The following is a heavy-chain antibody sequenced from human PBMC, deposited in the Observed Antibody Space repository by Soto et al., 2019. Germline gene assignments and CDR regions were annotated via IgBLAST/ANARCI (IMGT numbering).Heavy chain of an antibody. CDR2: INWNGGST. V-gene: IGHV3-20*04. Sequence: PGGSLRLSCAASGFTFDDYGMSWVRQAPGKGLEWVSGINWNGGSTGYADSVKGRFTISRDNAKNSLYLQMNSLRAEDTALYYCARDLRFRPDDSSGGNWFDPWGQGTLVTVSS. CDR1: GFTFDDYG. J-gene: IGHJ5*02. CDR3: ARDLRFRPDDSSGGNWFDP. D-gene: IGHD3-22*01.